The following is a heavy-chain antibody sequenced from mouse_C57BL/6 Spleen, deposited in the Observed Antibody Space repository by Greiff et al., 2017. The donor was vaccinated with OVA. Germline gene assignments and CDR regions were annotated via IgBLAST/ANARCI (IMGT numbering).Heavy chain of an antibody. V-gene: IGHV5-17*01. J-gene: IGHJ4*01. CDR3: AGGTYAMDY. CDR1: GFTFSDYG. Sequence: DVQLVESGGGLVKPGGSLKLSCAASGFTFSDYGMHWVRQAPEKGLEWVAYISSGSSTNYYADTVKGRFTISRDNDKNTLFLQMTSLRSEDTAMYYCAGGTYAMDYWGQGTSVTVSS. CDR2: ISSGSSTN.